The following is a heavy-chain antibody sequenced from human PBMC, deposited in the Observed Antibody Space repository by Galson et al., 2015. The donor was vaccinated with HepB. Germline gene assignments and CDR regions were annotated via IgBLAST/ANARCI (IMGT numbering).Heavy chain of an antibody. CDR1: GFTFSSYA. Sequence: SLRLSCAASGFTFSSYAMHWVRQAPGKGLEWVAVISYDGSNKYYADSVKGRFTTSRDNSKNTLYLQMNSLRAEDTAVYCCAKEGPYLEGDSSGWSAGGYWGQGTLVTVSS. CDR3: AKEGPYLEGDSSGWSAGGY. V-gene: IGHV3-30*18. J-gene: IGHJ4*02. CDR2: ISYDGSNK. D-gene: IGHD3-22*01.